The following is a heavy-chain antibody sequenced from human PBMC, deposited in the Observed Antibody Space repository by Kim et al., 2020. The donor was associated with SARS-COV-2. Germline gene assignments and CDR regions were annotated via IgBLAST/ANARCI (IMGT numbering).Heavy chain of an antibody. J-gene: IGHJ4*02. V-gene: IGHV3-23*01. Sequence: GGSLRHSCAASGFTFSSYDMSWVRQAPGKGLEWLSSISGSGGITSYADSVKGRFTISRDNSKNTLYLHMNSLRAEDTAVYYCAKLPNWLQHYFDYWGQG. CDR2: ISGSGGIT. CDR1: GFTFSSYD. D-gene: IGHD5-12*01. CDR3: AKLPNWLQHYFDY.